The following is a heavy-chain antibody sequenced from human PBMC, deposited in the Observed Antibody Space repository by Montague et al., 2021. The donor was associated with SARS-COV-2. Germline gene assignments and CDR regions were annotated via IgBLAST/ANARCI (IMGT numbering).Heavy chain of an antibody. CDR3: AKDPQEPYYYGMDV. Sequence: SVKVSCKASGYTFTSYDINWVRQATGQGLEWMGWMNPNSGNTGYAQKFQGRVTMTRNTSISTAYMELSSLRSEDTAVYYCAKDPQEPYYYGMDVWGQGTTVTVSS. CDR2: MNPNSGNT. CDR1: GYTFTSYD. V-gene: IGHV1-8*01. D-gene: IGHD1-14*01. J-gene: IGHJ6*02.